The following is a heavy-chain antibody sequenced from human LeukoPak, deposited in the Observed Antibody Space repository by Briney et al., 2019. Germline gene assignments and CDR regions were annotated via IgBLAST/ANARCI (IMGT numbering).Heavy chain of an antibody. CDR3: ARVRGRYYFDY. CDR1: GGTFSSYA. D-gene: IGHD5-12*01. Sequence: GASVKVSCKASGGTFSSYAISWVRQAPGQGLEWMGRIIPIFGIANYAQKFQGRVTITADKSTSTAYMELSSLRSEDTAVYYCARVRGRYYFDYWGQGTLVTVSS. V-gene: IGHV1-69*04. CDR2: IIPIFGIA. J-gene: IGHJ4*02.